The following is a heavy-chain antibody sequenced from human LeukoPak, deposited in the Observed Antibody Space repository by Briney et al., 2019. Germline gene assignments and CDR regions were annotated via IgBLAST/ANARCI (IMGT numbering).Heavy chain of an antibody. D-gene: IGHD6-6*01. CDR1: GGTFSSYA. Sequence: SVKVSCKASGGTFSSYAISWVRQAPGQGLEWMGRIIPIFGTANYAQKFQGRVTITTDESTSTAYMELSSLRSKDTAVYYCARDQGIAARPGLDYWGQGTLVTVSS. CDR2: IIPIFGTA. CDR3: ARDQGIAARPGLDY. J-gene: IGHJ4*02. V-gene: IGHV1-69*05.